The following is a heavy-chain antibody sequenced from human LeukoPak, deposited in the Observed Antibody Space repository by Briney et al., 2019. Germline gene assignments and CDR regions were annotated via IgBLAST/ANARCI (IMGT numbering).Heavy chain of an antibody. V-gene: IGHV4-59*01. CDR1: GGSINSDY. CDR3: ARVFVANRPEEWFFDL. Sequence: SETLSLTCNVSGGSINSDYWNWIQQPPGKGLEWIGHIHYRGSTNYNPSLRSRVTISIDTSKSQFSLTLNSVTAADTAVYYCARVFVANRPEEWFFDLWGRGTLVIVSS. CDR2: IHYRGST. J-gene: IGHJ2*01. D-gene: IGHD6-6*01.